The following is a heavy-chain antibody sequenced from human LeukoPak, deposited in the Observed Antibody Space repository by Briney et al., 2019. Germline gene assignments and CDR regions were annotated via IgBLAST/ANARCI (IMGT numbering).Heavy chain of an antibody. D-gene: IGHD6-13*01. Sequence: GGSLRLSCAASGFTFGSYEMSWVRQAPGKGLEWVSGISWNSGSIGYADSVKGRFTISRDNAKNSLYLQMNSLRAEDTALYYCAKDRRYSSSWYWGLLTALDYWSQGTLVTVSS. CDR3: AKDRRYSSSWYWGLLTALDY. CDR2: ISWNSGSI. J-gene: IGHJ4*02. CDR1: GFTFGSYE. V-gene: IGHV3-9*01.